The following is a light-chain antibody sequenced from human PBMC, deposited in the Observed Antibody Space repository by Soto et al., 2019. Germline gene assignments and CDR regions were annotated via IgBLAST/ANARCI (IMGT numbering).Light chain of an antibody. CDR1: QTINNY. V-gene: IGKV1-39*01. Sequence: DILITQSPSSLSASVGDRVTITCRTSQTINNYLHWYQQKPGEAPKLLIYVASNLQSGVPSRFSGSGSGTDFTLTISSLQPEDFATYFCQQGFSSPRITFGPGTKVDIK. J-gene: IGKJ3*01. CDR3: QQGFSSPRIT. CDR2: VAS.